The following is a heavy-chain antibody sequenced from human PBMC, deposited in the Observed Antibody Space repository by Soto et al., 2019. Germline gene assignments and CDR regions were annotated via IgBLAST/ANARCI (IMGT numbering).Heavy chain of an antibody. D-gene: IGHD1-26*01. CDR1: GDSMTKYY. V-gene: IGHV4-4*07. CDR3: ARTVGAAYYFDF. Sequence: QVQLQELGPGLVKPSETLSLTCTVSGDSMTKYYWSWIRQPAGKGLEWIGRIYTSGSTNYNPSLKSRVTMSIDTSNKHFSLSLKSVTAADTAVYYCARTVGAAYYFDFWGQGALVTVSS. J-gene: IGHJ4*02. CDR2: IYTSGST.